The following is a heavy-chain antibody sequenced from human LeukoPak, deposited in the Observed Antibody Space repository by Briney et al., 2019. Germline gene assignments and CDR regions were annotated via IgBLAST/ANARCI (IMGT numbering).Heavy chain of an antibody. J-gene: IGHJ5*02. D-gene: IGHD3-22*01. CDR3: ARTIVVVTRRFDP. CDR1: GFTFSDYY. Sequence: KPGGSLRLSCAASGFTFSDYYMSWIRQAPGKGLEWVSYISSSGSTIYYADSVKGRFTISRDNAKNLLYLQMNSPRAEDTAVYYCARTIVVVTRRFDPWGQGTLVTVSS. V-gene: IGHV3-11*04. CDR2: ISSSGSTI.